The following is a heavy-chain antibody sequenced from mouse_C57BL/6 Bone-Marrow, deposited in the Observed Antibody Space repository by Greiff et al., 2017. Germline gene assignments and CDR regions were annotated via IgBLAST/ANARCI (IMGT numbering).Heavy chain of an antibody. V-gene: IGHV1-7*01. CDR2: INPSSGYT. CDR1: GYTFTSYW. J-gene: IGHJ4*01. CDR3: ASIVTRYYYAMDY. D-gene: IGHD2-5*01. Sequence: LVESGAELAKPGASVKLSCKASGYTFTSYWMHWVKQRPGQGLEWIGYINPSSGYTKYNQKFKVKATLTADKSSSTAYMQLSSLTYEDSAVYYCASIVTRYYYAMDYWGQGTSVTVSS.